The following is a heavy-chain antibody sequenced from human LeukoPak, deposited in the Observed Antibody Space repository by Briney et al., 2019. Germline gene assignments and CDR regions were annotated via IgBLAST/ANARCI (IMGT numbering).Heavy chain of an antibody. J-gene: IGHJ6*02. CDR2: MNPNSGNT. V-gene: IGHV1-8*01. Sequence: APVKVSCKASGYTFTRYDINWVRQAPGQGLEWMGWMNPNSGNTGYAQKFQGRVTMTRSTSIDTAYMELNTLTSDDTAAYYCARGFYYYGLDVWGQGTTVTVSS. CDR1: GYTFTRYD. CDR3: ARGFYYYGLDV.